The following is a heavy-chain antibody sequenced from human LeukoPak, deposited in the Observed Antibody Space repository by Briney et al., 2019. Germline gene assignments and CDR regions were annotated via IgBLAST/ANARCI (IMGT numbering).Heavy chain of an antibody. CDR1: GFTFSSYT. J-gene: IGHJ4*02. Sequence: PGGSLRLSCAASGFTFSSYTMNWVRQAPGKGLEWVSSISGSSRHKYYADSVKGRFTISRDNAKNSLYLQMNSLRAEDTAVYYCARSANFAAGYYVDYWGQGTLAAVS. CDR2: ISGSSRHK. D-gene: IGHD6-13*01. V-gene: IGHV3-21*01. CDR3: ARSANFAAGYYVDY.